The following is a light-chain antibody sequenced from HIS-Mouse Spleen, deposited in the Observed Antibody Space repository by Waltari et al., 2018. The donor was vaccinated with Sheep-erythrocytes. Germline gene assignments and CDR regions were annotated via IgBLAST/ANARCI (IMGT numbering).Light chain of an antibody. CDR2: QDS. CDR3: QGLDSRIGV. Sequence: SYELTQPPSVSVSPGQTASITCSGDKLGDKYACWYQQKPGQSPVLVIYQDSKRPSGVPGGFPGFNSGKPTTLDLSGNPGMDDADYFCQGLDSRIGVVGRGTKLTVL. V-gene: IGLV3-1*01. J-gene: IGLJ2*01. CDR1: KLGDKY.